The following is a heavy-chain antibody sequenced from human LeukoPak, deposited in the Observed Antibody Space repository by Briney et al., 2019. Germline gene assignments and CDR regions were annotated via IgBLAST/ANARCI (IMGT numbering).Heavy chain of an antibody. J-gene: IGHJ4*02. CDR2: IIPIAGRA. D-gene: IGHD2-15*01. CDR1: GGTFSSYT. CDR3: ARVDCSGGSCYRPFFDY. V-gene: IGHV1-69*16. Sequence: SVKVSCKASGGTFSSYTISWVRQAPGQGLEWMGKIIPIAGRANYAQKFQGRVTITTDESTSTAYMELSSLRSEDTAVYYCARVDCSGGSCYRPFFDYWGQGTLVTVSS.